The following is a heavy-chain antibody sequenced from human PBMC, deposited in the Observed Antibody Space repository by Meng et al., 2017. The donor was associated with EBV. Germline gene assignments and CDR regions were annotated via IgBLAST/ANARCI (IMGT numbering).Heavy chain of an antibody. V-gene: IGHV1-2*06. CDR3: ARVGIAVAGTGDY. CDR2: INPNSGGT. D-gene: IGHD6-19*01. Sequence: QGQRVQAGAEVKKPGASVKVSCKASGYTFTGYYMHWVRQAPGQGLEWMGRINPNSGGTNYAQKFQGRVTMTRDTSISTAYMEPSRLRSDDTAVYYCARVGIAVAGTGDYWGQGTLVTVSS. CDR1: GYTFTGYY. J-gene: IGHJ4*02.